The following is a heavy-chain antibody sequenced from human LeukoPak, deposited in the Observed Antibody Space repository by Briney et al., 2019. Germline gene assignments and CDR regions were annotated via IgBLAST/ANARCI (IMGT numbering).Heavy chain of an antibody. J-gene: IGHJ6*02. CDR1: GGSFSGYY. CDR3: AREPLQIDYSYGMDV. CDR2: IYYSGST. Sequence: PSETLSLTCAVYGGSFSGYYWGWIRQPPGRGLEWIGNIYYSGSTYYNPSLKSRVTISVDTSKNQFSLRLSSVTAADTAVYYCAREPLQIDYSYGMDVWGQGTTVTVSS. D-gene: IGHD4-4*01. V-gene: IGHV4-34*01.